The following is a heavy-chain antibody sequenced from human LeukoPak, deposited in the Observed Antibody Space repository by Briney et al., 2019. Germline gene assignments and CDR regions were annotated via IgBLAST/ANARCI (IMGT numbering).Heavy chain of an antibody. Sequence: SETLSLTCAVYGGSFSGYYWSWIRQPPGKGLEWIGEINHSGSTNYNPSLKSRVTISVDTSKNQFSLKLSSVTAADTAVYYCVSGYSDFDYWGQGTLVTVSS. CDR1: GGSFSGYY. V-gene: IGHV4-34*01. CDR2: INHSGST. CDR3: VSGYSDFDY. D-gene: IGHD4-11*01. J-gene: IGHJ4*02.